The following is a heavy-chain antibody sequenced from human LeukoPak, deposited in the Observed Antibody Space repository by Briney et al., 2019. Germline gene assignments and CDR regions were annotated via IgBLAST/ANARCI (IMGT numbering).Heavy chain of an antibody. CDR2: IYTSGST. V-gene: IGHV4-4*07. CDR3: ARDSSQNYDFWSGYFDY. CDR1: GGSMSSYY. J-gene: IGHJ4*02. Sequence: SEPLSLTCTVSGGSMSSYYWSWIRQPAGKGLEWIGRIYTSGSTNYNPSLKSRVTMSVDTSKNQFSLKLSSVTAADTAVYYCARDSSQNYDFWSGYFDYWGQGTLVTVSS. D-gene: IGHD3-3*01.